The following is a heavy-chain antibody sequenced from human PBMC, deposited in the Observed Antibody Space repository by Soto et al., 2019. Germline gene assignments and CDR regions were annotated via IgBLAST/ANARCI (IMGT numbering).Heavy chain of an antibody. CDR3: ARDAHYCTNGVCYTAGYYYYGMDV. Sequence: ASVKVSCKASGYTFTSYGISWVRQAPGQGLEWMGWISAYNGNTNYAQKLQGRVTMTTDTSTSTAYMELRSLRSDDTAVYYCARDAHYCTNGVCYTAGYYYYGMDVWRQGATVTVPS. V-gene: IGHV1-18*04. CDR2: ISAYNGNT. D-gene: IGHD2-8*01. CDR1: GYTFTSYG. J-gene: IGHJ6*02.